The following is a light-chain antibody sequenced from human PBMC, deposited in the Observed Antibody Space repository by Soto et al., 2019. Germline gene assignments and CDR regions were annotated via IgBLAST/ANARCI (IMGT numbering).Light chain of an antibody. J-gene: IGLJ2*01. CDR1: SSNIGSNT. CDR3: AAWDDSLNGPV. Sequence: QLVLTQPPSASGTPGQRVTISCSGGSSNIGSNTVNWYQHLPGTAPKLLIYDNNRRPSGVPDRFSGSKSGASASLSISGLQSEDEADFHCAAWDDSLNGPVFGGGTQLTVL. CDR2: DNN. V-gene: IGLV1-44*01.